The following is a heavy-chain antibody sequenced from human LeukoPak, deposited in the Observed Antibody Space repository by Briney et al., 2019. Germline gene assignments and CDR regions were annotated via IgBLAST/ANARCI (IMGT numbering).Heavy chain of an antibody. V-gene: IGHV4-34*01. CDR2: INHSGST. Sequence: PSETLSLTCAVYGGSFSGYYWSWIRQPPGKGLEWIGEINHSGSTNYNPSLRSRVTISVDTSKNQFSLKLSSVTAADTAVYYCARHNYYDSSAYDSWGQGTLVTVSS. CDR1: GGSFSGYY. CDR3: ARHNYYDSSAYDS. D-gene: IGHD3-22*01. J-gene: IGHJ5*02.